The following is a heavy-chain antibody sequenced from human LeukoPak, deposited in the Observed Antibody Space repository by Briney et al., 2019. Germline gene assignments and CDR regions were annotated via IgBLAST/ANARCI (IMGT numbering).Heavy chain of an antibody. CDR2: IRHDGNAK. Sequence: GGSLRLSCAASGFAFSDSWMSWVRQAPGKGLELVSNIRHDGNAKNYVPSVRGRFTISRDNAKNSLYLQMNSLTVEDTAVYYCATSHDSAGNDWGQGTLVTVSS. J-gene: IGHJ4*02. CDR3: ATSHDSAGND. D-gene: IGHD2-15*01. CDR1: GFAFSDSW. V-gene: IGHV3-7*01.